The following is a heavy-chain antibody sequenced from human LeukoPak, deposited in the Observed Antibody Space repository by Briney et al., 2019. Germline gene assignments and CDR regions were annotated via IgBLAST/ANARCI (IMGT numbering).Heavy chain of an antibody. CDR1: AYTFSSYW. Sequence: GGSLRLSSQGSAYTFSSYWIGWVRQMPGKGLEWLGIVYPGDSDTIYSPSFQDQFTTSADKSISTPYLQWSSLKASDTAMYYYARQGRYCSSTSCYLAYWGQGTLVTVSS. J-gene: IGHJ4*02. D-gene: IGHD2-2*01. CDR3: ARQGRYCSSTSCYLAY. CDR2: VYPGDSDT. V-gene: IGHV5-51*01.